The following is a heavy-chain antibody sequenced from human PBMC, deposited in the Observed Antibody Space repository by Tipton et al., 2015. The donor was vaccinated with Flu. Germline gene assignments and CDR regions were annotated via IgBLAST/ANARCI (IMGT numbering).Heavy chain of an antibody. Sequence: QLVQSGAEVKKPGASVKVSCKASGYTFTDYDIDWVRQAPGQGLEWVGWINPNSGNSGYAQKIQGRVTMTRNTSITTAYMELRSLTSEDTAVYYCAKGQSSGYFYYYNGLDVWGQGTSVTVSS. CDR3: AKGQSSGYFYYYNGLDV. D-gene: IGHD3-22*01. CDR1: GYTFTDYD. V-gene: IGHV1-8*02. CDR2: INPNSGNS. J-gene: IGHJ6*02.